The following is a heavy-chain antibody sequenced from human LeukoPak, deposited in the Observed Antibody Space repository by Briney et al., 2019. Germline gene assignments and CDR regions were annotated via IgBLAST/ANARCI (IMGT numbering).Heavy chain of an antibody. CDR2: INPKSGGT. CDR1: GYSFTGYY. J-gene: IGHJ3*02. V-gene: IGHV1-2*04. CDR3: ATSRCLIGYCSGGDYDAFDI. D-gene: IGHD2-15*01. Sequence: ASVKVSCTASGYSFTGYYIHWVRQAPGQGLEWMGWINPKSGGTNSVQTFQGWVTMTRDTSISTAYMELTRLRSDDTAVYYCATSRCLIGYCSGGDYDAFDIWGKGTMVTVSS.